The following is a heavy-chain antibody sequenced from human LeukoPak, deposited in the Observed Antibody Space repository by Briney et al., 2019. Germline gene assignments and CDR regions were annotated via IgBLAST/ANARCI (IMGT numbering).Heavy chain of an antibody. Sequence: SETLSLTCIVPGGSISSSSYYWGWIRQPPGKGLEWIGSIYYSGSTYYNPSLKSRVTISVDTSKNQFSLKLSSVTAADTAVYSCARRPYDSSGYYYVNWFFDLWGRGTLVTVSS. J-gene: IGHJ2*01. CDR2: IYYSGST. CDR1: GGSISSSSYY. V-gene: IGHV4-39*01. D-gene: IGHD3-22*01. CDR3: ARRPYDSSGYYYVNWFFDL.